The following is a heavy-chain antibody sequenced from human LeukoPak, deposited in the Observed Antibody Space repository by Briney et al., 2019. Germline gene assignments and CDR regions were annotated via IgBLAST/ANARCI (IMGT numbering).Heavy chain of an antibody. CDR3: ARLHAPFFEAIG. CDR2: ISSSSSYI. J-gene: IGHJ4*02. Sequence: GGSLRLSCAASGFTFSSYSMNWVRQAPGKGLEWVSSISSSSSYIYYADSVKGRFTISRDNAKNSLYLQMNSLRAEDTAVYYCARLHAPFFEAIGWGQGTLVTVSS. V-gene: IGHV3-21*01. D-gene: IGHD3-3*01. CDR1: GFTFSSYS.